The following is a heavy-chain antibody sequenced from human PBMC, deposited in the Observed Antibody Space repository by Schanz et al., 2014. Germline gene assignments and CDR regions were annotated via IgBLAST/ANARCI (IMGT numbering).Heavy chain of an antibody. CDR1: GFTFSRYA. Sequence: HVQLVESGGGVVQPGRSVRLSCAASGFTFSRYAMHWVRQAPGKGLEWVAVTSNDGSDEHYADSVKGRFTISRDNSKNTLYLQMNSLRAEDTAVYYCARESPFGGDCFSHWGQGTLVTVSS. V-gene: IGHV3-30*04. J-gene: IGHJ4*02. D-gene: IGHD2-21*01. CDR3: ARESPFGGDCFSH. CDR2: TSNDGSDE.